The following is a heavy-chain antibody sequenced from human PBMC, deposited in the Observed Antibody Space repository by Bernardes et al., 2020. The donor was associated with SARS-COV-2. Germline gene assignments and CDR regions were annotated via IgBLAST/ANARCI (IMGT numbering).Heavy chain of an antibody. CDR3: ATLPPRNGISYYERGAVGIDY. CDR2: IDHSGNS. J-gene: IGHJ4*02. CDR1: GGSFSGYY. Sequence: SETLSLTCAVYGGSFSGYYWSWIRQPPGKGLEWIGEIDHSGNSNYNPSLKSRVIMSVDTSKNQFSLILTSMTAADTAVYYCATLPPRNGISYYERGAVGIDYWGQGTLVTVSS. V-gene: IGHV4-34*01. D-gene: IGHD1-26*01.